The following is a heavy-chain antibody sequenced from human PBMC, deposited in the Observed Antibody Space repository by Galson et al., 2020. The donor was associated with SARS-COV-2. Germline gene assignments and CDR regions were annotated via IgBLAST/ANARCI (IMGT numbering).Heavy chain of an antibody. D-gene: IGHD4-17*01. Sequence: GGSRRLSCSTSGFTSSGYAMSWVRQAPGKGLEWLSSINVSGGSTFYADSVRGRFTISRDNSKNTLYLQMNSLRAEDTALYYCAKGLTTVVNDVRFDYWGQGTLVTVSS. V-gene: IGHV3-23*01. J-gene: IGHJ4*02. CDR3: AKGLTTVVNDVRFDY. CDR1: GFTSSGYA. CDR2: INVSGGST.